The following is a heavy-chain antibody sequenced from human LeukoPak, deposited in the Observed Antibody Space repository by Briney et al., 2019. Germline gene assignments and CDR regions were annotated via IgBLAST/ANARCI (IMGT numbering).Heavy chain of an antibody. CDR2: INNSGDRR. D-gene: IGHD6-19*01. CDR3: ARGWYNFDY. V-gene: IGHV3-23*01. CDR1: GFIFSNYA. J-gene: IGHJ4*02. Sequence: LPGGSLRLSCAAAGFIFSNYAMSWVRQAPGDWLEWVSGINNSGDRRFYADSVKGRFTISRDNSKNTLYLQMNSLRAEDTAVYYCARGWYNFDYWGQGIRVTVSS.